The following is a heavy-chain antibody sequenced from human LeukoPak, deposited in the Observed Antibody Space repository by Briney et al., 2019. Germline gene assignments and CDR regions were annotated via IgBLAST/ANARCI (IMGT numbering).Heavy chain of an antibody. CDR2: ISAYNGNT. CDR1: GYTFTSYG. Sequence: ASVKVSCKASGYTFTSYGISWVRQAPGQGLEWMGWISAYNGNTNYAQKLQGRVTMTEDTSTDTAYMELSSLRSQDTAVYYCATVADYGDYDRGLAYFDPWGQGTLVTVSS. V-gene: IGHV1-18*01. J-gene: IGHJ5*02. CDR3: ATVADYGDYDRGLAYFDP. D-gene: IGHD4-17*01.